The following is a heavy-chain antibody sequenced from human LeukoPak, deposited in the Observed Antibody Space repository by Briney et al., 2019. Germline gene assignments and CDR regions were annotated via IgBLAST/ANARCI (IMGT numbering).Heavy chain of an antibody. CDR2: IRSRAYGGTT. J-gene: IGHJ6*04. D-gene: IGHD3-10*02. V-gene: IGHV3-49*04. CDR3: AELGITMIGGV. CDR1: GFTFGDYA. Sequence: GGSLRLSCTASGFTFGDYAMSWVRQAPGKGLEWVGSIRSRAYGGTTEYAASVKGRFTISRDDSKGIAYLQMNSLRAEDTAVYYCAELGITMIGGVWGKGTTVTISS.